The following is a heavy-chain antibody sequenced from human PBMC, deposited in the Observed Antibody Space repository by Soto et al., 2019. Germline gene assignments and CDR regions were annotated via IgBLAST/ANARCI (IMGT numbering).Heavy chain of an antibody. V-gene: IGHV3-53*01. CDR1: GFTVGNNY. CDR3: AKDGRGSGSHYNSFGY. D-gene: IGHD3-10*01. Sequence: PGGSLRLSCAASGFTVGNNYMSLVRQAPGKGLEWVSLIYSTGTTKYADSVKGRFTVSRDNAKNTLYLQMNSLRAEDTAVYYCAKDGRGSGSHYNSFGYWGQGTLVTVSS. J-gene: IGHJ4*02. CDR2: IYSTGTT.